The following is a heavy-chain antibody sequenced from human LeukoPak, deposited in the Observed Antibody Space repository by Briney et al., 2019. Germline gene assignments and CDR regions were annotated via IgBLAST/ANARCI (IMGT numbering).Heavy chain of an antibody. Sequence: SETLSLTCTVSGGSISSYYWSWLRQPPGKGLEWIGYIYYSGSTNYNPSLKSRVTISVDTSKNQFSLKLSSVTAADTAVYYCARYAWLQFRSFDYWGQGTLVTVSS. CDR1: GGSISSYY. V-gene: IGHV4-59*01. CDR3: ARYAWLQFRSFDY. D-gene: IGHD5-24*01. J-gene: IGHJ4*02. CDR2: IYYSGST.